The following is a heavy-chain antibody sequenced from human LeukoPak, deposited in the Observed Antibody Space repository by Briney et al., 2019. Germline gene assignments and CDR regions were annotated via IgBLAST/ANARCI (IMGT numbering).Heavy chain of an antibody. J-gene: IGHJ4*02. V-gene: IGHV4-59*01. CDR1: GGSISSNY. CDR2: IYNSGST. CDR3: ARLARDSSGYDRFDY. Sequence: SETLSLTCTVSGGSISSNYGSWIRQPPGKGLEWIGYIYNSGSTNYNPSLKSRVTMSVDTSKNQFSLKLSSVTAADTAVYYCARLARDSSGYDRFDYWGQGTLVTVSS. D-gene: IGHD3-22*01.